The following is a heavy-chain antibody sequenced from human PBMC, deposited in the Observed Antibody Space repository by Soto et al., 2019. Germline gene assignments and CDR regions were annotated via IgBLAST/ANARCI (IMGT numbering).Heavy chain of an antibody. Sequence: GESRTISCKASGYSFTTYWIGWLRHMPRKGLELMGIISTADSHTTYSPSFQGRVTISADKSNNTAYLQWSSLQASDTAMDYCARTRGTTLTRDSWGQGNLVTRSS. D-gene: IGHD1-26*01. CDR2: ISTADSHT. CDR1: GYSFTTYW. CDR3: ARTRGTTLTRDS. V-gene: IGHV5-51*01. J-gene: IGHJ5*01.